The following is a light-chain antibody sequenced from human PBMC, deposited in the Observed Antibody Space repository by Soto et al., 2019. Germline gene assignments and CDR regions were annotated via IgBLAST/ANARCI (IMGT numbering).Light chain of an antibody. Sequence: QSALTQPASVSGSPGQSITISCTGTSSDVGGYQYVSWYQQYPGKAPKLVIYEVSNRPSGVSIHFSGSKSGDTASLTISGLQAEDEADYYCCSYTLRSTLVFGGGTKVTVL. J-gene: IGLJ2*01. CDR2: EVS. V-gene: IGLV2-14*01. CDR1: SSDVGGYQY. CDR3: CSYTLRSTLV.